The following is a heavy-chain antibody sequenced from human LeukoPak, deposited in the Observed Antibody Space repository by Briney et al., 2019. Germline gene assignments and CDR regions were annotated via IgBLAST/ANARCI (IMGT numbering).Heavy chain of an antibody. Sequence: GGSLRLSCAASGFTFSSYAMSWVRQTPGKGLEWVSTVSGSGGSTYYADSVKGRFTISRDNSKNTLCLQMNSLRVEDTAVYYCARGRGSSWNDFDYWGQGTLVTVSS. CDR3: ARGRGSSWNDFDY. J-gene: IGHJ4*02. CDR2: VSGSGGST. CDR1: GFTFSSYA. D-gene: IGHD6-13*01. V-gene: IGHV3-23*01.